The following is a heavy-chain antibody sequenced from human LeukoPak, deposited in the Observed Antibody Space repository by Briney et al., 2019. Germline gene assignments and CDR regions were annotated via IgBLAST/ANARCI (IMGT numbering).Heavy chain of an antibody. CDR2: ISSSSSDI. J-gene: IGHJ6*02. CDR3: ASAENYYDSSGSPEPYYYYGMDV. CDR1: GFTFSSYS. Sequence: PGGSLRLSCAASGFTFSSYSMNWVRQAPGKGLEWVSSISSSSSDIYYADSVKGRFTISRDNAKNSLYLQMNSLRAEDTAVYYCASAENYYDSSGSPEPYYYYGMDVWGQGTTVTVSS. D-gene: IGHD3-22*01. V-gene: IGHV3-21*01.